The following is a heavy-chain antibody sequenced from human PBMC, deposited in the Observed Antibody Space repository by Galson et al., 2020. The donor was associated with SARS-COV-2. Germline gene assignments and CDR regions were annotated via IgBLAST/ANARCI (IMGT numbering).Heavy chain of an antibody. CDR1: GFTFSNAW. V-gene: IGHV3-15*01. CDR2: IKSKTDGGTT. J-gene: IGHJ4*02. D-gene: IGHD2-2*02. CDR3: TTGVGYCSSTSCYNSIDY. Sequence: LSLTCAASGFTFSNAWMSWVRQAPGKGLEWVGRIKSKTDGGTTDYAAPVKGRFTISRDDSKNTLYLQMNSLKTEDTAVYYCTTGVGYCSSTSCYNSIDYWGQGTLVTVSS.